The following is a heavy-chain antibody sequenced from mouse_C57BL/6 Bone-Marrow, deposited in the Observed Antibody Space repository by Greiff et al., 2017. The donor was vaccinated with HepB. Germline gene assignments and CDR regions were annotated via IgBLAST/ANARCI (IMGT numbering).Heavy chain of an antibody. CDR1: GFTFSSYG. V-gene: IGHV5-6*01. CDR3: ARRGLHDGYFPGFAY. D-gene: IGHD2-3*01. J-gene: IGHJ3*01. Sequence: EVQVVESGGDLVNPGGSLKLSCAASGFTFSSYGMSWVRQTPDKRLEWVATINSGGSSTYYPDSVKGRFTISRDNAKNTLYLQMSSLKSEDTAIYSCARRGLHDGYFPGFAYGGQGTLVTVSA. CDR2: INSGGSST.